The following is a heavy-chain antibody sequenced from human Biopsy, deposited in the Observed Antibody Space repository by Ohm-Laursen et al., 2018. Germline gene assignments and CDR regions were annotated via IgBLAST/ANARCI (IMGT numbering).Heavy chain of an antibody. CDR3: ARATNSTGWPYYYFYGMDV. CDR2: IYYSGST. D-gene: IGHD2/OR15-2a*01. CDR1: GGSISSRTHY. J-gene: IGHJ6*02. V-gene: IGHV4-61*01. Sequence: SQTLSLTCILSGGSISSRTHYWSWIRQTPGKGLEWIGYIYYSGSTNYNPSLKSRVTISVDTSKNQFSLRLNSVTAADTAVYYCARATNSTGWPYYYFYGMDVWGQGTTVTVSS.